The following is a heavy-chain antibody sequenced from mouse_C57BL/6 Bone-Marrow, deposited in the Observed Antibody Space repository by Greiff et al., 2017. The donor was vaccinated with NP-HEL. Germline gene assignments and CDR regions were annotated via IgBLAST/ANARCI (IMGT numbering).Heavy chain of an antibody. D-gene: IGHD1-1*01. J-gene: IGHJ1*03. Sequence: QVQLKQSGAELVRPGTSVKVSCKASGYAFTNYLIEWVKQRPGQGLEWIGVINPGSGGTNYNEKFKGTATLTADKSSSTAYMQLSSLTSEDSAVYFCARCGYGSSPWYFEVWGTGTTVTVSS. CDR2: INPGSGGT. CDR3: ARCGYGSSPWYFEV. V-gene: IGHV1-54*01. CDR1: GYAFTNYL.